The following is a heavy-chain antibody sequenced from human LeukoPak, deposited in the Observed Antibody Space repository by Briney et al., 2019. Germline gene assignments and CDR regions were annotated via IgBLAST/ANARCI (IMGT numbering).Heavy chain of an antibody. D-gene: IGHD4-17*01. CDR2: ISGSGGST. J-gene: IGHJ4*02. CDR1: GFTFSSYA. V-gene: IGHV3-23*01. Sequence: GGSLRLSCAASGFTFSSYAMSWVRQAPGKGLEWVSAISGSGGSTYYADSVKGRFTISRDNSKNTLYLQMNSLGAEDTAVYYCAKLVYGDYYFDYWGQGTLVTVSS. CDR3: AKLVYGDYYFDY.